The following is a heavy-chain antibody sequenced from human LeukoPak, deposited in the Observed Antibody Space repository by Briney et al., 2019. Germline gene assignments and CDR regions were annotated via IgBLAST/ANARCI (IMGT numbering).Heavy chain of an antibody. D-gene: IGHD1-26*01. CDR3: AKDVGYYYYYMDV. Sequence: PGRSLRLSCAASGFTFDDYAMHWVPQAPGKGLEGVSGISWNSGNIGYADSVKGRFTISRDNAKNSLYLQMNSLRAEDTALYYCAKDVGYYYYYMDVWGKGTTVTVSS. CDR1: GFTFDDYA. V-gene: IGHV3-9*01. CDR2: ISWNSGNI. J-gene: IGHJ6*03.